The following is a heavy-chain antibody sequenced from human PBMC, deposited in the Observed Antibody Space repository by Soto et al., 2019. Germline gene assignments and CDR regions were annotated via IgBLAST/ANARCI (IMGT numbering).Heavy chain of an antibody. CDR2: IYSSGTH. V-gene: IGHV4-59*01. D-gene: IGHD5-12*01. J-gene: IGHJ4*02. Sequence: PSETLSITCGVYGGSFRNYYWIWVRQPPGKGLEWIGYIYSSGTHNYNPSLESRLTISIDTSKNQFSLRLSSVTAADTAVYYCARVQMATLFFDYWGQGTLDTVSS. CDR3: ARVQMATLFFDY. CDR1: GGSFRNYY.